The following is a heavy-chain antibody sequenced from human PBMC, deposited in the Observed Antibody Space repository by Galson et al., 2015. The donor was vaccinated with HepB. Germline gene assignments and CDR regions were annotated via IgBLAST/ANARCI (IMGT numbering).Heavy chain of an antibody. CDR2: MNPNSGNT. Sequence: SVKVSCKASGYTFTSYDINWVRQATGQGLEWMGWMNPNSGNTGYAQKFQGRVTMTRNTSISTAYMELSSLRSEDTAVYYCARATPGYCSGGSCQGAFDIWGQGTMVTVSS. D-gene: IGHD2-15*01. J-gene: IGHJ3*02. CDR3: ARATPGYCSGGSCQGAFDI. CDR1: GYTFTSYD. V-gene: IGHV1-8*01.